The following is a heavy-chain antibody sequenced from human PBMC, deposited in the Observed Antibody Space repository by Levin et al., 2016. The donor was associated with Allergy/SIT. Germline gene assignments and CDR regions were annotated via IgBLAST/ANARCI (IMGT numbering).Heavy chain of an antibody. J-gene: IGHJ6*02. D-gene: IGHD2-15*01. V-gene: IGHV3-23*01. CDR1: GFTFSSYA. Sequence: GGSLRLSCAASGFTFSSYAMSWVRQAPGKGLEWVAAINGGGGTTFYADSVKGRFTISRDNSKSTLYLQMNSLRAEDTAVYYCAGCSGGSHRDGMDVWGQGTTVTVSS. CDR3: AGCSGGSHRDGMDV. CDR2: INGGGGTT.